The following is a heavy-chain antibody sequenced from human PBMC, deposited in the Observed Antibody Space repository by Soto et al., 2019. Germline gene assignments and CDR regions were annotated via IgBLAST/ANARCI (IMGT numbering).Heavy chain of an antibody. CDR1: GFTFSSYA. CDR2: ISYDGSNK. V-gene: IGHV3-30-3*01. Sequence: GSLRLSCAASGFTFSSYAMHWVRQAPGKGLEWVVVISYDGSNKYYADSVKGRFTISRDNSKNTRYLQMNSLRAEDTAVYYCARTSYSSGPTGADYYYHYGMDVWGQGTTVTV. J-gene: IGHJ6*02. CDR3: ARTSYSSGPTGADYYYHYGMDV. D-gene: IGHD6-19*01.